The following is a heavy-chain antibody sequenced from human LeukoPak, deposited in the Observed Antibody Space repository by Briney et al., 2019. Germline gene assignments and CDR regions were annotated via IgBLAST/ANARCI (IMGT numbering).Heavy chain of an antibody. D-gene: IGHD6-13*01. CDR3: ARDRQQQLVHHDAFDI. CDR1: GYTFTIYG. CDR2: ISAYNGNT. V-gene: IGHV1-18*01. Sequence: ASVKLSFKASGYTFTIYGISWVRQAPGQGLEWMGWISAYNGNTNYAQKLQGRVTMTTDTSTSTAYMELRSLRSDDTAVYYCARDRQQQLVHHDAFDIWGQGTMVTVSS. J-gene: IGHJ3*02.